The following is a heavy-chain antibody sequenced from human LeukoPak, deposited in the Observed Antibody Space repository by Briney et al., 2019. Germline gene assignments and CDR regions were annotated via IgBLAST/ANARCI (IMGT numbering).Heavy chain of an antibody. CDR2: ISSSGSTI. Sequence: PGGSLRLSCAASGFTFSSYEMNWVRQAPGKGLEWVSYISSSGSTIYYADSVKGRFTISRDNAKNSLYLQMNSLRAEDTAVYYCARDYSSSWYNFDYWGQGTLVTVSS. CDR1: GFTFSSYE. V-gene: IGHV3-48*03. J-gene: IGHJ4*02. D-gene: IGHD6-13*01. CDR3: ARDYSSSWYNFDY.